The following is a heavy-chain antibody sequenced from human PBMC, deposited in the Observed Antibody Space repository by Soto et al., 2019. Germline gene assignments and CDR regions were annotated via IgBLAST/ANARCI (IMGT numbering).Heavy chain of an antibody. CDR1: GGTFSSYA. V-gene: IGHV1-69*13. CDR2: IIPVLGTT. D-gene: IGHD1-26*01. Sequence: ASVKVSCKASGGTFSSYAINWVRQAPGQGLEWLGGIIPVLGTTKYAQKFQGRVKVTADESTTTAYMELSSLRSEDTAVYYCARDLSGGTARFDYGGQGALVTVSS. J-gene: IGHJ4*02. CDR3: ARDLSGGTARFDY.